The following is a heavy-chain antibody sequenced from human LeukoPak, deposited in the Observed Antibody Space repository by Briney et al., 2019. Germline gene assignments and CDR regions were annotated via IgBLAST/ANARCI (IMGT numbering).Heavy chain of an antibody. V-gene: IGHV3-30*18. J-gene: IGHJ4*02. CDR1: AFTFRSFG. CDR2: ISSDGGNV. D-gene: IGHD6-13*01. Sequence: GGSLRLSCAASAFTFRSFGMQWVRQAPGKGLEWVAFISSDGGNVYYADSVNGRFSISRDNFKATLYLQMNSLRPEDTAVYYCAKGQQGHMWLDNWGPGTLVIVSS. CDR3: AKGQQGHMWLDN.